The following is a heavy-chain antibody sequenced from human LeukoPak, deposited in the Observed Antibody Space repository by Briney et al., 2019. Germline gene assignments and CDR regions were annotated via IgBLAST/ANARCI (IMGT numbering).Heavy chain of an antibody. CDR3: ATDLNSRGYSSSWPYYDY. J-gene: IGHJ4*02. D-gene: IGHD6-13*01. CDR1: GYTLTELS. Sequence: GASVKVSCKVSGYTLTELSMHWVRQAPGKGLEWMGGFDPEDGETIYAQKFQGRVTMTEDTSTDTAYMELSSLRSEDTAVYYCATDLNSRGYSSSWPYYDYWGQGTLVTVSS. CDR2: FDPEDGET. V-gene: IGHV1-24*01.